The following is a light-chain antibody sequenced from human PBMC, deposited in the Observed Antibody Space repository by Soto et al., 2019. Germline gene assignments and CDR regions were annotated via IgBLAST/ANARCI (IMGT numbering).Light chain of an antibody. CDR2: GAS. CDR1: QSIGSN. J-gene: IGKJ3*01. Sequence: ETVLTQSPATFSVSPGERATLSCRASQSIGSNLAWYQQRPGQPPRLLIYGASTRATGVPARFSGSGSGTEFTLTIHSLQSEDFALYYCHQYNKWPLFTFGPGTKVDIK. CDR3: HQYNKWPLFT. V-gene: IGKV3-15*01.